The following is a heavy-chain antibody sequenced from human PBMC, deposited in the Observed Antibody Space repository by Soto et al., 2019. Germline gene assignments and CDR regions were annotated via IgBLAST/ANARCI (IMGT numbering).Heavy chain of an antibody. CDR2: IYYSGST. J-gene: IGHJ5*02. V-gene: IGHV4-30-4*01. CDR3: ARGYSGYDH. Sequence: QVQLQESGPGLVKPSQTLSLTCTVSGGSISSGDYYWSWIRQPPGKGLEWIGYIYYSGSTYYTPSQKCRLTCXVDTSTNQFSRTLSSVTAADTAVYDCARGYSGYDHWGQGTLVTVSS. D-gene: IGHD5-12*01. CDR1: GGSISSGDYY.